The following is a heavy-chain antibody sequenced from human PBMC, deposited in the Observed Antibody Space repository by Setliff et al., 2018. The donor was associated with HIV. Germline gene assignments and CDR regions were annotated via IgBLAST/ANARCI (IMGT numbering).Heavy chain of an antibody. CDR1: GFTFGDYA. D-gene: IGHD5-12*01. J-gene: IGHJ4*02. Sequence: GGSLRLSCTASGFTFGDYAIHWVRQAPGMGLEWVAMIWADEITKFYADSVKGRFTISRDNSKNTMYLQMNTLRVEDTAVYYCARDPPGSGFHLDYWGQGTPVTVSS. CDR3: ARDPPGSGFHLDY. V-gene: IGHV3-33*01. CDR2: IWADEITK.